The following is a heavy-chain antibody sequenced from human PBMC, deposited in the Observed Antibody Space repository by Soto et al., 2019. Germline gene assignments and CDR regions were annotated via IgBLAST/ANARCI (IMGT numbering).Heavy chain of an antibody. V-gene: IGHV4-4*02. J-gene: IGHJ4*02. Sequence: SDTLSLTCAVSGGSISSSNWWSWVRQPPGKGLEWIGEIYHSGSTNYNPSLKSRVTISVDTSKNQFSLKLTSVTAADTAMYYWARDGSSTPSWNDPWGQGDPVTVDS. CDR3: ARDGSSTPSWNDP. CDR1: GGSISSSNW. CDR2: IYHSGST. D-gene: IGHD2-2*01.